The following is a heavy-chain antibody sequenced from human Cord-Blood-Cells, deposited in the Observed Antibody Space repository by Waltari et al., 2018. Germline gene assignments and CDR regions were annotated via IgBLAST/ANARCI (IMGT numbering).Heavy chain of an antibody. D-gene: IGHD3-22*01. CDR1: GYSISSGYY. J-gene: IGHJ4*02. Sequence: QVQLQESGPGLVKPSETLSLTCAVSGYSISSGYYWGWIRQPPGQGLEWIGSIYHSGSTYYNPSLKSRVTISVDTSKNQFSLKLSSVTAADTAVYYCARGYYYDSSGYWPAIPYDYWGQGTLVTVSS. CDR2: IYHSGST. CDR3: ARGYYYDSSGYWPAIPYDY. V-gene: IGHV4-38-2*01.